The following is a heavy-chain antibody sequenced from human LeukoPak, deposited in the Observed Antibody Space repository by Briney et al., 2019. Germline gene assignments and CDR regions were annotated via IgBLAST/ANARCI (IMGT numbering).Heavy chain of an antibody. V-gene: IGHV4-59*12. CDR2: IYYSGST. J-gene: IGHJ3*02. D-gene: IGHD4-17*01. CDR1: GGSMSPYH. CDR3: ARGRLLTTVTTSSAFDI. Sequence: PSETLSLTCTVSGGSMSPYHWGWIRQPPGKGLEWTGYIYYSGSTNYNPSLKSRVTISVDTSKNQFSLKLSSVTAADTAVYYCARGRLLTTVTTSSAFDIWGQGTMVTVSS.